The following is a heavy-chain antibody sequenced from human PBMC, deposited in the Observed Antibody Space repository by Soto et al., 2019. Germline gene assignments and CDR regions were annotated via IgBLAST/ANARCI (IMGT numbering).Heavy chain of an antibody. Sequence: QVQLQESGPGLVKPSETLSLTCTVSGGSIRSYYWSWIRQPQGKGLEWIGYIYYSGSTNYNPSLKSRVTISVDTSKNQFSLKMSSVTAADTAVYYCARFYGLDAFDIWGQGTMVTVSS. J-gene: IGHJ3*02. CDR3: ARFYGLDAFDI. D-gene: IGHD3-16*01. CDR2: IYYSGST. V-gene: IGHV4-59*08. CDR1: GGSIRSYY.